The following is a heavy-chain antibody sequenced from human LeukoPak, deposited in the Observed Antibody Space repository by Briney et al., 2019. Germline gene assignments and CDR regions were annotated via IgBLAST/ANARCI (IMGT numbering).Heavy chain of an antibody. CDR1: GFTFSSYA. CDR2: ISYDGCNK. CDR3: ARGAEEWPDDY. V-gene: IGHV3-30*04. J-gene: IGHJ4*02. D-gene: IGHD3-3*01. Sequence: GGSLRLSCAASGFTFSSYAMHWVRQAPGKGLEWVAVISYDGCNKYYADSVKGRFTISRDNSKNTLYLQMNSLRAEDTAVYYCARGAEEWPDDYWGQGTLVTVSS.